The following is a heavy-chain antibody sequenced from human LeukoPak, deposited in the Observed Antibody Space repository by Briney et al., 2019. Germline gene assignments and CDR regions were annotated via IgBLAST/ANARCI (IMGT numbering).Heavy chain of an antibody. CDR2: ISGSGGST. J-gene: IGHJ6*03. V-gene: IGHV3-23*01. CDR1: GFTFSSYA. D-gene: IGHD2-8*01. CDR3: ARLMYNYYYYMDV. Sequence: GGSLRLSCAASGFTFSSYAMSWVRQAPGKGLEWVSAISGSGGSTYYADSVKGRFTISRDNAKNSLYLQMNSLRAEDTAVYYCARLMYNYYYYMDVWGKGTSVTVSS.